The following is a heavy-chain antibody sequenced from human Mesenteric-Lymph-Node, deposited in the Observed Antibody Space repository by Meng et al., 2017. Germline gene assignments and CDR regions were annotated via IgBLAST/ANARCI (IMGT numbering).Heavy chain of an antibody. CDR3: ARKRGWYLQTYFDY. CDR1: GWSFSCYY. Sequence: QGPIQAVGAGRFKPSGTPSLTSAGYGWSFSCYYWSWIRQPPGKGLEWIGEINHSGSTNYNPSLKSRVTISVDTSKNQFSLKLSSVTAADTAVYYCARKRGWYLQTYFDYWGQGTLVTVSS. J-gene: IGHJ4*02. CDR2: INHSGST. D-gene: IGHD6-19*01. V-gene: IGHV4-34*01.